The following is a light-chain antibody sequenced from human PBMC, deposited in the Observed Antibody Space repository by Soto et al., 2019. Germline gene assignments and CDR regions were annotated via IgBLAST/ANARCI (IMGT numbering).Light chain of an antibody. CDR1: QSVLYSSNNKNY. CDR2: WAS. CDR3: QQYYSTPLT. V-gene: IGKV4-1*01. Sequence: IVMTQSPDSLAVSLGERATINCKSSQSVLYSSNNKNYLACYQQKPGQPPKLLIYWASTRESGVPDRFSGSGSGTDFTLTISSLQAEDVAVYYCQQYYSTPLTFGGGTKVDIK. J-gene: IGKJ4*01.